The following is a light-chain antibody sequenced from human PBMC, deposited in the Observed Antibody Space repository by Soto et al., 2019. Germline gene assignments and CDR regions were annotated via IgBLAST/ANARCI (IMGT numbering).Light chain of an antibody. J-gene: IGKJ1*01. V-gene: IGKV1-12*01. CDR3: QQTLSFPPT. CDR1: QAIDSW. CDR2: TGS. Sequence: DIQMTQSPSTLSASVGDRVTITCRASQAIDSWLAWYQQKPGGAPKLLIFTGSLLHSGVPPRFSGSGSGTDFTLTISSLQPEDFATYYCQQTLSFPPTFGQGTKVDIK.